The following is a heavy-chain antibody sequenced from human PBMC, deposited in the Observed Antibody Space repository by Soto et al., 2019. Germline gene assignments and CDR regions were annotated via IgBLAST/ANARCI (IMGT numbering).Heavy chain of an antibody. J-gene: IGHJ4*02. CDR2: INQDGSEK. CDR3: SRSLNS. CDR1: GFTFSTYW. V-gene: IGHV3-7*01. Sequence: GGSLRLSCAASGFTFSTYWMDWVRQTPGKGLEWVANINQDGSEKNYVDSVKGRFTIYRDKAKNSLYLQMSSLTAEDSALYYCSRSLNSWGQGTLVTVSS.